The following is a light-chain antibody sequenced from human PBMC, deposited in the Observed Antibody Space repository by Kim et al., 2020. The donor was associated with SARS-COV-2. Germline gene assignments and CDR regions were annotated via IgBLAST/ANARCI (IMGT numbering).Light chain of an antibody. J-gene: IGKJ3*01. V-gene: IGKV4-1*01. CDR1: QSVLYSSDNKDY. Sequence: RATIDCKSCQSVLYSSDNKDYLAWYQQKPGQPPQLLIYWASTRESGVPDRFSGSGSGTNFTLTISSLQAEDVAVYYCQQYYSSPLTFGPGTKVDIK. CDR2: WAS. CDR3: QQYYSSPLT.